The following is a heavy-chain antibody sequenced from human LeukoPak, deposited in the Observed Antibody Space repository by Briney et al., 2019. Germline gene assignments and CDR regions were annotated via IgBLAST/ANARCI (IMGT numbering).Heavy chain of an antibody. V-gene: IGHV4-39*01. CDR3: ARHVRGIVVIITTPFSYPFDY. CDR2: IYYSGST. CDR1: GGSISSSNYY. J-gene: IGHJ4*02. Sequence: KPSETLSLTCTVSGGSISSSNYYWGWIRQPPGKGLEWIGSIYYSGSTYYNPSLKSRVTISVDTSKNQFSLKLSSATAADTAVFYCARHVRGIVVIITTPFSYPFDYWGQGTLVTVSS. D-gene: IGHD3-22*01.